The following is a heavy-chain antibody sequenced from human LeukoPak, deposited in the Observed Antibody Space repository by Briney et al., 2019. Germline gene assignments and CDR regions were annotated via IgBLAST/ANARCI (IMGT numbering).Heavy chain of an antibody. V-gene: IGHV3-23*01. CDR1: GVTFSSYA. CDR3: AKGGGATPSRQSIDY. J-gene: IGHJ4*02. CDR2: ISGSGST. Sequence: GGSLRLSCAVSGVTFSSYAMSWVRQAPGKGLEWVSTISGSGSTYYADSVKGRVTISRDNSKNTLYLQMNSLRAEDTAVFYCAKGGGATPSRQSIDYWGQGTLVTVSS. D-gene: IGHD1-26*01.